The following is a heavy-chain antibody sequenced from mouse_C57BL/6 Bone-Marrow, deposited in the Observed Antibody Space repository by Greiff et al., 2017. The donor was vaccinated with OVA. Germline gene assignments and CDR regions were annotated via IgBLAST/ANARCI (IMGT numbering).Heavy chain of an antibody. D-gene: IGHD2-4*01. J-gene: IGHJ4*01. CDR1: GYAFSSSW. CDR3: ARPYYDYDGPYYYAMDY. Sequence: QVQLQQSGPELVKPGASVKISCKASGYAFSSSWMNWVKQRPGKGLEWIGRIYPGDGDTNYNGKFKGKATLTADKSSSTAYMQLSSLTSEDSAVYFCARPYYDYDGPYYYAMDYWGQGTSVTVSS. V-gene: IGHV1-82*01. CDR2: IYPGDGDT.